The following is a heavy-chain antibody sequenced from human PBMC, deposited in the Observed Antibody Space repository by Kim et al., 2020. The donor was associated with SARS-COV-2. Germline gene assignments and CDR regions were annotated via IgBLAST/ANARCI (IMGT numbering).Heavy chain of an antibody. CDR3: TTDPPLDYVSPRAGY. V-gene: IGHV3-15*01. CDR1: GFTFSNAW. CDR2: IKSKTDGGTT. D-gene: IGHD3-10*02. Sequence: GGSLRLSCAASGFTFSNAWMSWVRQAPGKGLEWVGRIKSKTDGGTTDYAAPVKGRFTISRDDSKNTLYLQMNSLKTEDTAVYYCTTDPPLDYVSPRAGYWGQGTLVTVSS. J-gene: IGHJ4*02.